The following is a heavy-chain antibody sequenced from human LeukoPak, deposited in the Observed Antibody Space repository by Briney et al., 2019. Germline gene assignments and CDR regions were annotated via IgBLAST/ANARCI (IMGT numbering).Heavy chain of an antibody. D-gene: IGHD3-22*01. J-gene: IGHJ4*02. V-gene: IGHV1-69*01. CDR1: GGTFSSYA. CDR2: IIPIFGTA. Sequence: SVKVSCKASGGTFSSYAISWVRHAPGQGLEWMGGIIPIFGTANYAQKFQGRVTITADESTSTAYMELSSLRSEDTAVYYCARELNYDSSGYYFDYWGQGTLVTVSS. CDR3: ARELNYDSSGYYFDY.